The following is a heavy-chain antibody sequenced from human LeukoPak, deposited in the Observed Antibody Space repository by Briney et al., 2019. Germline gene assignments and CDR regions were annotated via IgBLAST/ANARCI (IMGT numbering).Heavy chain of an antibody. D-gene: IGHD2-2*01. CDR1: GYTFTSYY. CDR3: ARAGGYCSSTSCSGGYYYYMDV. V-gene: IGHV1-46*01. CDR2: INPSGGST. J-gene: IGHJ6*03. Sequence: AASVRVSCKASGYTFTSYYMHWVREALGQGVEWMGIINPSGGSTSYAQKFQGRVTITADESTSTAYMELSSLRSVDTAVYYCARAGGYCSSTSCSGGYYYYMDVWGKGTTVTVSS.